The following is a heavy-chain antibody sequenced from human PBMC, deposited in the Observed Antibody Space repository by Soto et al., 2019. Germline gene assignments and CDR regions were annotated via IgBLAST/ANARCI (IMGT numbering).Heavy chain of an antibody. D-gene: IGHD3-3*02. Sequence: SQRARRHPTTGSGGTLKHYGKRLFRHAPGKRMEWVSGISSTGGGTYYADPVKGRFTISRDNSKNTLYLQMNSLREEDTAVYYCARDLQFVDWLYLHCSDDHRVQVCVPTRPASDPG. V-gene: IGHV3-23*01. CDR2: ISSTGGGT. J-gene: IGHJ5*02. CDR3: ARDLQFVDWLYLHCSDDHRVQVCVPTRPASDP. CDR1: GGTLKHYG.